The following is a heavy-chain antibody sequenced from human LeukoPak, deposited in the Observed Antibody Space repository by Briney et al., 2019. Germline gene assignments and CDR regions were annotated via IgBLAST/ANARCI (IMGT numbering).Heavy chain of an antibody. V-gene: IGHV1-18*01. Sequence: GASVKVSCKASGYTFISYGISWVRQAPGQGLEWMGWISAYNGNTNYAQKLQGRVTMTTDTSTSTAYMELSRLRSDDTAVYYCARDSRPIFEWQQLGGDYWGQGTLVTVSS. CDR3: ARDSRPIFEWQQLGGDY. CDR1: GYTFISYG. D-gene: IGHD6-13*01. CDR2: ISAYNGNT. J-gene: IGHJ4*02.